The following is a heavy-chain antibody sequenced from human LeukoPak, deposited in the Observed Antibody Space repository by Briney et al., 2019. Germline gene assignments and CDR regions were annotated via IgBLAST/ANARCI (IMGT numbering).Heavy chain of an antibody. J-gene: IGHJ3*02. CDR3: ARSLGSSTCSGVECGFDI. Sequence: GGSLRLFCAASGFSFNIYTMNWVRQAPGKGLERVSSISSTGSYIYYADSVRGRFTISRDNAKNSLYLQMSRLRAEDTALYYCARSLGSSTCSGVECGFDIWGQGTMVTVSS. CDR2: ISSTGSYI. CDR1: GFSFNIYT. D-gene: IGHD2-2*01. V-gene: IGHV3-21*01.